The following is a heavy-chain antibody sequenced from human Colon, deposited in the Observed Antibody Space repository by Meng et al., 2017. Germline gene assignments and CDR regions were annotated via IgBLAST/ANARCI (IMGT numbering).Heavy chain of an antibody. V-gene: IGHV4-31*03. D-gene: IGHD2-15*01. CDR3: ARVVSLVVKGNWFDS. CDR1: DNSITSGGNY. J-gene: IGHJ5*01. CDR2: IDHSGTT. Sequence: QVWVSGAILLHPPTLLPLRCIVSDNSITSGGNYCSYIRQHPEKGLEWIGYIDHSGTTYDNPSLKTRLTMSVDTSKNQFSLKLTSVTAADTAVYYCARVVSLVVKGNWFDSWGQGTLVTVSS.